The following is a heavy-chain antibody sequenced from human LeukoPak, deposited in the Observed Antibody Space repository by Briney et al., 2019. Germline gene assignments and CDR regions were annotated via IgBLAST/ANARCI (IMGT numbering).Heavy chain of an antibody. CDR2: IYPGHSDT. V-gene: IGHV5-51*01. CDR1: GYSFTSYW. J-gene: IGHJ4*02. CDR3: ARHAAPGIAAAGLGY. D-gene: IGHD6-13*01. Sequence: AESLQISCKGSGYSFTSYWFGWERQVQGKGLEWMGIIYPGHSDTRYSPSFQGQVPISADKSISTAYLQWSSLKASDTAMYYCARHAAPGIAAAGLGYWGQGTLVTVSS.